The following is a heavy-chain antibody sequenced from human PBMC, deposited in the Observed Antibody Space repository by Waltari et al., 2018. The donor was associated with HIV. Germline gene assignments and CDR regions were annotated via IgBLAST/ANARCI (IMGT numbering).Heavy chain of an antibody. Sequence: QGQPGGSGGGVVQPGGARRLSCAASGFPFSRFGMHWGRQAPGKGLEWVAVISNDGSSKYYADSVKGRFTISRDNSKNTLYLHMNSLRAEDTAVYYCASPFYSDSTTYYYGLDYWGQGTLVTVSS. CDR3: ASPFYSDSTTYYYGLDY. CDR2: ISNDGSSK. V-gene: IGHV3-30-3*01. D-gene: IGHD3-22*01. J-gene: IGHJ4*02. CDR1: GFPFSRFG.